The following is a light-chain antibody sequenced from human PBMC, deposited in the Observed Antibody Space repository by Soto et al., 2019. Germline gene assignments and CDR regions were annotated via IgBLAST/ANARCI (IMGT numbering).Light chain of an antibody. CDR2: EVS. Sequence: QSALTQPASVSGSPGQSITISCTGTSSDVGGHNYVSWHQQHPGKAPKFMIFEVSNRPSGVSNRFSGSKSGKTASLTISGLQAEDEADYYCSSYTSTNTWVFGGGTQLTVL. J-gene: IGLJ3*02. V-gene: IGLV2-14*01. CDR3: SSYTSTNTWV. CDR1: SSDVGGHNY.